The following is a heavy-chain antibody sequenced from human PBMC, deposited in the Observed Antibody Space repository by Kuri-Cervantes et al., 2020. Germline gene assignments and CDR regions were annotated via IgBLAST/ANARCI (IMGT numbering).Heavy chain of an antibody. J-gene: IGHJ6*02. CDR1: GYTFTSYG. CDR3: ARDPGDSYGYLWDV. CDR2: IIPIPGIA. D-gene: IGHD5-18*01. Sequence: SVKVSCKASGYTFTSYGISWVRQAPGQGLEWMGRIIPIPGIANYAQKFQGRVTITADKSTSTAYMELSSLRSEDTAVYYCARDPGDSYGYLWDVWGQGTTVTVSS. V-gene: IGHV1-69*04.